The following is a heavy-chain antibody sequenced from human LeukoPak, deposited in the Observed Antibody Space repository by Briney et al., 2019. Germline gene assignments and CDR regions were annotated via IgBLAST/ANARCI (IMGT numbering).Heavy chain of an antibody. Sequence: ASVKVSCKASGYTFTGYYMHWVRQAPGQGLEWMGWINPNSGGTNYAQKFQGRVTMTRDTSISTAYMELSRLRSDDTAVYYCASLGVATIPSAGENWFDPWAREPWSPSPQ. V-gene: IGHV1-2*02. D-gene: IGHD5-12*01. J-gene: IGHJ5*02. CDR1: GYTFTGYY. CDR2: INPNSGGT. CDR3: ASLGVATIPSAGENWFDP.